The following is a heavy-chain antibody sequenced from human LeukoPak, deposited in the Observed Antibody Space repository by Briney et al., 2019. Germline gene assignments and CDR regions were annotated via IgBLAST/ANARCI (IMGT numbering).Heavy chain of an antibody. CDR2: IIGSGGST. V-gene: IGHV3-23*01. Sequence: GGPLRLPCAASGFPFSRCALRWLRQAPGKGLEWVSAIIGSGGSTYYADSVKGRFTISRDNSKNTLYLQMNSLRAEDTAVYYCAKSDYDILTGYYVYWGQGTLVTVSS. CDR3: AKSDYDILTGYYVY. D-gene: IGHD3-9*01. J-gene: IGHJ4*02. CDR1: GFPFSRCA.